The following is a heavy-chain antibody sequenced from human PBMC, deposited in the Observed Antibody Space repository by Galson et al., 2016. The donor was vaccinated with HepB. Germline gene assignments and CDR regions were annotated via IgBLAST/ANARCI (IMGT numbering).Heavy chain of an antibody. CDR2: IYSGGST. V-gene: IGHV3-66*02. Sequence: SLRLSCAASGFTVSSNYMSWVRQAPGKGLEWVSVIYSGGSTYYADSVKGRYTISRDNSKNTLYLQMNSLRAGDTAVYYCAGESPSDTMVRTGWGQGTLVTVSS. CDR1: GFTVSSNY. CDR3: AGESPSDTMVRTG. D-gene: IGHD3-10*01. J-gene: IGHJ4*02.